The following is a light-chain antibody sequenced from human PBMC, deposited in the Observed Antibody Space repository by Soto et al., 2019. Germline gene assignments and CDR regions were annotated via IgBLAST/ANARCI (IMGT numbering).Light chain of an antibody. Sequence: EIVLTQSPATLSLSPGERATLSCRASQSVGTYFAWYPQKPGQAPRLLIYDSSNRATGIPARFSGSGSATDFTLTISSLEPEDFAVYYCQQRSDWPSTFGGGTKVEIK. V-gene: IGKV3-11*01. CDR1: QSVGTY. CDR3: QQRSDWPST. CDR2: DSS. J-gene: IGKJ4*01.